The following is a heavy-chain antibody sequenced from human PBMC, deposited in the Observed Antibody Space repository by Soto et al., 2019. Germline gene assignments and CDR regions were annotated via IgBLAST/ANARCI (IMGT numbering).Heavy chain of an antibody. D-gene: IGHD6-19*01. Sequence: GGSLRLSCAASGFTFSSYGMHWVRQAPGKGLEWVAVISYDGSNKYYADSVKGRFTISRDNSKNTLYLQMNSLRAEDTAVYYCAKAARIGIAVAGINYWGQGTLVTVSS. V-gene: IGHV3-30*18. CDR2: ISYDGSNK. J-gene: IGHJ4*02. CDR3: AKAARIGIAVAGINY. CDR1: GFTFSSYG.